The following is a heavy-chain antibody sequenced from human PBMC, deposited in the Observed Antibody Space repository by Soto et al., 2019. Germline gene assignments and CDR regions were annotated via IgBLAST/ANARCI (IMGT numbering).Heavy chain of an antibody. V-gene: IGHV2-5*01. J-gene: IGHJ4*02. CDR2: IYWNDDK. CDR3: AHRLLSTDFEY. D-gene: IGHD2-15*01. Sequence: QITLRESGPTLVNPTQTLTLTCAFSGFSFSTSGVGVGWIRQPPGETLEWLALIYWNDDKYYRPSLKSRLTITKDTSKNQVVLTMTNMDPVDTATYYCAHRLLSTDFEYWGQGSLVTVSS. CDR1: GFSFSTSGVG.